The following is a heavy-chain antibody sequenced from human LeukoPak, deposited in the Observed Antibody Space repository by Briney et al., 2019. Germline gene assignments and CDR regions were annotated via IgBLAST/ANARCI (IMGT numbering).Heavy chain of an antibody. CDR3: AREYRCSGGSCPTLHYYYYMDV. CDR1: GFTFSSYG. V-gene: IGHV3-23*01. J-gene: IGHJ6*03. CDR2: ITNGGST. Sequence: GGSLRLSCAASGFTFSSYGMSWVRQAPGKGLEWVSGITNGGSTYYGDSVKGRFTISRDNSKNTLYLQMNSLRAEDTAVYYCAREYRCSGGSCPTLHYYYYMDVWGKGTTVTVSS. D-gene: IGHD2-15*01.